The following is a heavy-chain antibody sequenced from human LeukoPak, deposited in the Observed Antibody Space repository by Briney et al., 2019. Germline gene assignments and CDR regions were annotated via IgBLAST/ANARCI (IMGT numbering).Heavy chain of an antibody. V-gene: IGHV1-69*13. D-gene: IGHD1-26*01. CDR1: GGTFSSYA. J-gene: IGHJ4*02. CDR2: IIPIFGTA. CDR3: ARGGPGSYSGPNFDY. Sequence: GASVKVSCKASGGTFSSYAISWVRQAPRQGLEGMGGIIPIFGTANYAQKFQGRVTITADESTSTAYMELSSLRSEDTAVYYCARGGPGSYSGPNFDYWGQGTLVTVSS.